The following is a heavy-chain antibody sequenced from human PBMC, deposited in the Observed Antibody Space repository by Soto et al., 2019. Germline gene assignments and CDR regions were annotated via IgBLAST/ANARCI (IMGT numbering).Heavy chain of an antibody. CDR1: GYTFTSYA. V-gene: IGHV1-3*01. CDR2: INAGKGNT. Sequence: ASVKVSCKASGYTFTSYAMHWVRQAPGQRLEWMGWINAGKGNTKYSQKFQGRVTITRDTSASTAYMELSSLRSEDTAVYYCARDHSSGWYELGVMDVWGQGTTVTVSS. CDR3: ARDHSSGWYELGVMDV. J-gene: IGHJ6*02. D-gene: IGHD6-19*01.